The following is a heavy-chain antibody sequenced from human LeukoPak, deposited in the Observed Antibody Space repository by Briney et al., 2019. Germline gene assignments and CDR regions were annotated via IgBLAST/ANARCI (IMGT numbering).Heavy chain of an antibody. V-gene: IGHV3-9*01. CDR3: AKDLRADGYFDY. Sequence: GRSLRLSCAASGFTFDDYAMHWVRQAPGKGLEWVSGISWNSGSIGYADSVKGRFTISRDNAKNSLYLQVNSLRAEDTALYYCAKDLRADGYFDYWGQGTLVTVSS. CDR1: GFTFDDYA. D-gene: IGHD5-24*01. CDR2: ISWNSGSI. J-gene: IGHJ4*02.